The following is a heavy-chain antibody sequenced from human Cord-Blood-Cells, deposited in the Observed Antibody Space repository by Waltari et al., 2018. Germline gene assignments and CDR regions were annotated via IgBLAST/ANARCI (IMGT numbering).Heavy chain of an antibody. CDR3: ARVMWWGSSSDDAFDI. J-gene: IGHJ3*02. CDR1: GGPISSYY. Sequence: QVQLQESGPGLVKPSETLSLTCTVSGGPISSYYWSWLRQPPGKGLEWVGYIYYSGSTNYNPSLKSRVTISVDTSKNQFSLKLSSVTAADTAVYYCARVMWWGSSSDDAFDIWGQGTMVTVSS. V-gene: IGHV4-59*01. CDR2: IYYSGST. D-gene: IGHD6-6*01.